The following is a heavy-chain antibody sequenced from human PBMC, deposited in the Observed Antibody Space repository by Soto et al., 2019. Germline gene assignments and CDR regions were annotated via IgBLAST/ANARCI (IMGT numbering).Heavy chain of an antibody. V-gene: IGHV1-69*04. Sequence: SVKVSCKVSGYTLTELSMHWVRQAPGQGLEWMGRIIPILGIANYAQKFQGRVTITADKSTSTAYMELSSLRSEDTAVYYCARERLRGFDRAFDFWGPGTLVTVSS. CDR1: GYTLTELS. J-gene: IGHJ4*02. CDR3: ARERLRGFDRAFDF. CDR2: IIPILGIA.